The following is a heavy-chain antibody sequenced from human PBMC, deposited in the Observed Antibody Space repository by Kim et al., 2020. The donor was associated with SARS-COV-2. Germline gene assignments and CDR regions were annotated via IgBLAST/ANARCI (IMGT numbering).Heavy chain of an antibody. V-gene: IGHV3-23*03. Sequence: GGSLRLSCAASGFTFSSYAMSWVRQAPGKGLEWVSVIYSGGSSTYYADSVKGRFTISRDNSKNTLYLQMNSLRAEDTAVYYCAKGSMDVWGQGTTVTVSS. CDR2: IYSGGSST. CDR3: AKGSMDV. J-gene: IGHJ6*02. CDR1: GFTFSSYA.